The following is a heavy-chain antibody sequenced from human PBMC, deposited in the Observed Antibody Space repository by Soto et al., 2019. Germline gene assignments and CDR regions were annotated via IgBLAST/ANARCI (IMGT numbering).Heavy chain of an antibody. Sequence: GGSLRLSCAASGFTFSNYAMNWVRQAPGKGLEWVAVISYDGSNKYYADSVKGRFTISRDNSKNTLYLQMNSLRAEDTAVYYCAKSNYYDSSGYIDYWGQGTLVTVSS. CDR1: GFTFSNYA. D-gene: IGHD3-22*01. J-gene: IGHJ4*02. V-gene: IGHV3-30*18. CDR2: ISYDGSNK. CDR3: AKSNYYDSSGYIDY.